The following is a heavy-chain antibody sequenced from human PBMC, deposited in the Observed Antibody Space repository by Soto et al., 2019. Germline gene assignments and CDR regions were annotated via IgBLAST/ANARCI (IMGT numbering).Heavy chain of an antibody. CDR3: SGHSGAYPRY. D-gene: IGHD1-26*01. V-gene: IGHV3-7*01. CDR2: IKPDGSET. Sequence: HHAGSLKLSSSTFGVTVSIYGMNWFRQAPGKGLEWVGNIKPDGSETYYVDSLKGRFTISRDNARNLVYLQMNSLRVDDTAVYYCSGHSGAYPRYRGLGPLVTVSS. J-gene: IGHJ4*02. CDR1: GVTVSIYG.